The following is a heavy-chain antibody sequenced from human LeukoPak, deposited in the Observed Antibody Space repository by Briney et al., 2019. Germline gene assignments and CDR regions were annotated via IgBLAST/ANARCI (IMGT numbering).Heavy chain of an antibody. D-gene: IGHD2-21*02. CDR1: GFTVSSNY. Sequence: GGSLRLSCAASGFTVSSNYMSWVRQAPGKGLEWLSVIYSGGSTYYADSVKGRFTISRDNSKNTLYLQMNSLRAEDTAVYYCARFCGGDCYSNDAFDIWGQGTMVTVSS. CDR3: ARFCGGDCYSNDAFDI. V-gene: IGHV3-53*01. J-gene: IGHJ3*02. CDR2: IYSGGST.